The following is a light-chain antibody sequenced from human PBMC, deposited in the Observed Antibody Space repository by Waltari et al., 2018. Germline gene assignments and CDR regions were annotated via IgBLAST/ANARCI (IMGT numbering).Light chain of an antibody. CDR3: ASYTNTNTII. J-gene: IGLJ2*01. CDR1: INAIGYYTF. V-gene: IGLV2-14*03. CDR2: DVT. Sequence: QSALTQPASVSGSPGQSITISCTGTINAIGYYTFFSCYQQHPGKAPRLIIFDVTRWPSGVSHRFSGSKSGSAASLTISGLQAEDEADYYCASYTNTNTIIFGEGTKVAVL.